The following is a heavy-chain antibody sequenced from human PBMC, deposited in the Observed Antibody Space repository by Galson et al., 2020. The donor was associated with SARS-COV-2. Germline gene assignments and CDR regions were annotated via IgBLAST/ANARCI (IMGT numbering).Heavy chain of an antibody. CDR3: AKGSISCSRTACYADN. CDR2: ISYDGSNK. CDR1: GFTFSNYA. Sequence: GESLKISCAASGFTFSNYAMHWVRQAPGKGLEWVAFISYDGSNKYYADSVKGRFASSRDNSKTTLYLQMNSLRAEDTAVYYCAKGSISCSRTACYADNWGQGTLVTVSS. D-gene: IGHD2-2*01. J-gene: IGHJ4*02. V-gene: IGHV3-30*18.